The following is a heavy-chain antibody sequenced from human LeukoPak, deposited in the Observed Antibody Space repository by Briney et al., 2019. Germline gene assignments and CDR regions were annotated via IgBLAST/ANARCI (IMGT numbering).Heavy chain of an antibody. CDR1: GGTFSSYA. CDR3: ARDSRAHSSGWSSDY. D-gene: IGHD6-19*01. CDR2: IIPIFGTA. J-gene: IGHJ4*02. Sequence: ASVKVSCKASGGTFSSYAISWVRQAPGQGLEWMGGIIPIFGTANYVQKFQGRVTITADESTSTAYMELSSLRSEDTAVYYCARDSRAHSSGWSSDYWGQGTLVTVSS. V-gene: IGHV1-69*01.